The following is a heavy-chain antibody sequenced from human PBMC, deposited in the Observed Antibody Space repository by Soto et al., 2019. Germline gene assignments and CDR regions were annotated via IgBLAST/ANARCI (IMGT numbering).Heavy chain of an antibody. J-gene: IGHJ4*02. CDR2: INSDGSST. CDR1: GFTFSTYS. D-gene: IGHD6-6*01. CDR3: ARDSSSYVGALFYY. V-gene: IGHV3-74*01. Sequence: GGSLRLSCAASGFTFSTYSMHWVRQAPGKGLVWVSRINSDGSSTSYADSVKGRFTISRDNAKNTLYLQMNSLRAEDTAVYYCARDSSSYVGALFYYWGQGTMVTVSS.